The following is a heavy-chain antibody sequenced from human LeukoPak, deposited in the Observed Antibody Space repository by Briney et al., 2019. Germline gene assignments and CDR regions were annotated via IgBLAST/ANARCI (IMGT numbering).Heavy chain of an antibody. Sequence: SETLSLTCTVSGGSISSYYWSWIRQPPGKGLEWIGYIYYSGSTNYNPSLKSRVTISVDTSKNQFSLKLSSVTAADTAVYYCARTYDFWSGYRPFSYYYGMDVWGQGTTVTVSS. CDR3: ARTYDFWSGYRPFSYYYGMDV. CDR2: IYYSGST. CDR1: GGSISSYY. J-gene: IGHJ6*02. V-gene: IGHV4-59*08. D-gene: IGHD3-3*01.